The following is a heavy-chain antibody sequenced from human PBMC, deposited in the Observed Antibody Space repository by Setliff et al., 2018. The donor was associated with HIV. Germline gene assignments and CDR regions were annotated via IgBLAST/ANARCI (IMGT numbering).Heavy chain of an antibody. CDR1: GGSIVSSSYY. Sequence: PSETLSLTCTVSGGSIVSSSYYWGWIRQPPGKGLEWIGTMYYRGTTYNNPSLKSRVTFSADTSKIQFSLKLSSVTAADTAVYYCARAVSHVDYWGQGTLVTVSS. CDR3: ARAVSHVDY. J-gene: IGHJ4*02. CDR2: MYYRGTT. D-gene: IGHD6-19*01. V-gene: IGHV4-39*01.